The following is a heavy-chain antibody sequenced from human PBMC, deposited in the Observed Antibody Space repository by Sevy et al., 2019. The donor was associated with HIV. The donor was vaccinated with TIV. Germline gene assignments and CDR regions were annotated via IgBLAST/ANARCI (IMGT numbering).Heavy chain of an antibody. J-gene: IGHJ4*02. D-gene: IGHD2-2*02. V-gene: IGHV4-59*08. Sequence: SETLSLTCTVSGDSINTYYWSWIRQPPGKGLEWIGHVSHSGNTNYNPSLKSRVSMSVDTSTNQFSLKVKSVTAADTAVYYCARLRWDLVVVPGATPGCHFDSWGQGTLVTVSS. CDR2: VSHSGNT. CDR3: ARLRWDLVVVPGATPGCHFDS. CDR1: GDSINTYY.